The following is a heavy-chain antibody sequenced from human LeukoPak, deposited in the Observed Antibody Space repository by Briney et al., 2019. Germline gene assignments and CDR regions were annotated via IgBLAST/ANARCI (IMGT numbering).Heavy chain of an antibody. CDR2: IIPIFGTA. J-gene: IGHJ4*02. CDR3: AREGYCYDSSGYRTHFDY. Sequence: ASVKVSCKASGGTFSSYAISWVRQAPGQGLEWMGGIIPIFGTANYAQKFQGRVTITADESTSTAYMELSSLRSEDTAVYYCAREGYCYDSSGYRTHFDYWGQGTLVTVSS. V-gene: IGHV1-69*13. CDR1: GGTFSSYA. D-gene: IGHD3-22*01.